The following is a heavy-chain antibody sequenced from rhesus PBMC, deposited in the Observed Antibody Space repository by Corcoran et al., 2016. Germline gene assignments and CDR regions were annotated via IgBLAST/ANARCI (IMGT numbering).Heavy chain of an antibody. J-gene: IGHJ4*01. CDR3: AKGRGTFDY. CDR2: IYPVYSAP. D-gene: IGHD2-27*01. CDR1: GYSFTGSW. Sequence: EVQLVQSGAEVKRPGESLRIACKTSGYSFTGSWSSWVRQMPGKGLEWLGTIYPVYSAPIYNPSFQGHVTISAAKSISPTYLRWSSLKASDTATYYCAKGRGTFDYWGQGVLVTVSS. V-gene: IGHV5-43*01.